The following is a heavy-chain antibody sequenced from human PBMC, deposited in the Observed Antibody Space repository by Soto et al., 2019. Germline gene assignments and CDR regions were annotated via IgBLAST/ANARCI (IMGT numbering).Heavy chain of an antibody. V-gene: IGHV4-30-2*01. CDR3: ARTPDI. CDR2: IYHSGSS. Sequence: SEALSLTCAVSPGSMGCGGYSWSWIRQPPGKGLEWIGYIYHSGSSYYNPSLKSRVSISVDRSKNQFSLKMSSVTAADTAVYYCARTPDIWGQGTMVT. J-gene: IGHJ3*02. CDR1: PGSMGCGGYS.